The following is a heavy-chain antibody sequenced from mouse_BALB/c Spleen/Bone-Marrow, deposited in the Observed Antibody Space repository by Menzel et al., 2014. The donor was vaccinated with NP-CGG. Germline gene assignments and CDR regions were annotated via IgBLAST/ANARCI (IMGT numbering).Heavy chain of an antibody. CDR2: IYPSGSYT. CDR3: TRGGSSPYYFDY. Sequence: VQLQQSGAELVRPGASVKLSCKASGYTFTSYWINWVKQRPGQGLEWIGNIYPSGSYTNYNQKFKGKATLTVDKSSTTAYMQLSSPTSEDSAVYYCTRGGSSPYYFDYWGQGSTLTVSS. CDR1: GYTFTSYW. V-gene: IGHV1-69*02. D-gene: IGHD1-1*01. J-gene: IGHJ2*01.